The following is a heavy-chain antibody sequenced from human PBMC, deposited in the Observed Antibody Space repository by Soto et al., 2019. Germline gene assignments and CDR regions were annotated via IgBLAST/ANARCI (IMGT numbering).Heavy chain of an antibody. D-gene: IGHD4-17*01. CDR1: GYTFTSYG. Sequence: ASVKVSCKASGYTFTSYGISWVRQAPGQGLEWMGWISAYNGNTNYAQKFQGRVTMTTDTSTSTAYMELRSLRSDDTAVYYCARENYGDYVFDPWGQGTLVTVSS. CDR3: ARENYGDYVFDP. J-gene: IGHJ5*02. V-gene: IGHV1-18*04. CDR2: ISAYNGNT.